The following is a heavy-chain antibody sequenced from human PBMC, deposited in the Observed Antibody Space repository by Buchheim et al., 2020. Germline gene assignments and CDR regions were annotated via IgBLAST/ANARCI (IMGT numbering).Heavy chain of an antibody. CDR3: ARVPDYYDSSGYYHGGYPFQN. V-gene: IGHV4-34*01. Sequence: QVQLQQWGAGLLKPSETLSLTCAVYGGSFSDYYWSWIRQPPGKGLEWIGETTYSGTTKYSPSLRSRLTISVDKSKNQFSLKLSSVTAADTAVYYCARVPDYYDSSGYYHGGYPFQNWGQGTL. D-gene: IGHD3-22*01. CDR1: GGSFSDYY. CDR2: TTYSGTT. J-gene: IGHJ4*02.